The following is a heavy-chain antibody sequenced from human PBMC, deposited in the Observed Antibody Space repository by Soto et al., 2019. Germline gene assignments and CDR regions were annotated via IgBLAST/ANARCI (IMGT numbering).Heavy chain of an antibody. J-gene: IGHJ4*02. Sequence: EVQLVESGGGLAQPGGSLRLSCAASGVTFSTDWMHWVRQAPGKGLVWVSRIKGDESNTNYADSVKGRFTISRDNAKNTLYLQMNSLRAEDTAMYYCARGALRAYYLDYWGQGALVTVSS. V-gene: IGHV3-74*01. CDR1: GVTFSTDW. CDR3: ARGALRAYYLDY. D-gene: IGHD3-10*01. CDR2: IKGDESNT.